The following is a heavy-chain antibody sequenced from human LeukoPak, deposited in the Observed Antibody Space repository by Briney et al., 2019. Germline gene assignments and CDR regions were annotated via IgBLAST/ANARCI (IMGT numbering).Heavy chain of an antibody. J-gene: IGHJ3*02. CDR3: ARDLVTVTKGFDI. D-gene: IGHD4-17*01. V-gene: IGHV4-59*11. CDR1: GDSFSSHY. CDR2: ISCRGST. Sequence: SETLSLTCTVSGDSFSSHYWTWIRQPPGKGLEWIGYISCRGSTNYNPSLKSRVTISIDTSKNQFSLRLSSVTAADTAVYYCARDLVTVTKGFDIWGQGTMVSVSS.